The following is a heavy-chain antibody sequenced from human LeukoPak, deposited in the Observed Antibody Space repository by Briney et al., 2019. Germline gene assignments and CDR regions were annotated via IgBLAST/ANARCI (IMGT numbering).Heavy chain of an antibody. CDR1: GFTFSSYA. D-gene: IGHD1-1*01. CDR3: ARAKEPKLERLDDAFDI. J-gene: IGHJ3*02. V-gene: IGHV3-74*01. Sequence: PGGSLRLSCAASGFTFSSYAMSWVRQAPGKGLVWVSRINSDGSSTSYADSVKGRFTISRDNAKNTLYLQMNSLRAEDTAVYYCARAKEPKLERLDDAFDIWGQGTMVTVSS. CDR2: INSDGSST.